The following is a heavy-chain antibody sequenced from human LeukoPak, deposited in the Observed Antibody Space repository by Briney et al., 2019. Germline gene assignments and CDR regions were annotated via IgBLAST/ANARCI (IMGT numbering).Heavy chain of an antibody. V-gene: IGHV3-30*03. CDR3: AREYSSSRSKRGSYHYYGVDV. J-gene: IGHJ6*02. CDR2: ISFDGGNK. CDR1: GLTFSYSA. D-gene: IGHD3-16*02. Sequence: GRSLRLSCVASGLTFSYSAIHWVRQAPGKGLEWVAVISFDGGNKYLAESVRGRFTVSRDNSNNTVYLQMNSLGAEDTALYYCAREYSSSRSKRGSYHYYGVDVWGQGTTVTVSS.